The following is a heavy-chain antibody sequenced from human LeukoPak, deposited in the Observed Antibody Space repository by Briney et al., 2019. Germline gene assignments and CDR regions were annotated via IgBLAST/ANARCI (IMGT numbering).Heavy chain of an antibody. D-gene: IGHD3-10*01. CDR3: ARGPGRYYGSGSYFVF. J-gene: IGHJ4*02. Sequence: ASVKVSCKASGYTFTGYYIHWVRQAPGQGLEWMGWINPNSGGTNYAQKFQGRVTMTRDTSISTAYMELSRLRSDDTAVYYCARGPGRYYGSGSYFVFWGQGTLVTVSS. CDR1: GYTFTGYY. V-gene: IGHV1-2*02. CDR2: INPNSGGT.